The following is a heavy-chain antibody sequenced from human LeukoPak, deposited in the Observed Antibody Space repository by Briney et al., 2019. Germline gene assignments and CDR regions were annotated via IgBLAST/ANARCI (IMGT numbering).Heavy chain of an antibody. Sequence: SVKVSCKASGGTFSSNAISWVRQAPGQGLEWMGGIIPIFGTANYAQKFQGRVTITTDESTSTAYMELSSLRSEDTAVYYCARDYRPNSSGYFPTQGGYFDYWGQGTLVTVSS. D-gene: IGHD3-22*01. V-gene: IGHV1-69*05. CDR3: ARDYRPNSSGYFPTQGGYFDY. CDR1: GGTFSSNA. CDR2: IIPIFGTA. J-gene: IGHJ4*02.